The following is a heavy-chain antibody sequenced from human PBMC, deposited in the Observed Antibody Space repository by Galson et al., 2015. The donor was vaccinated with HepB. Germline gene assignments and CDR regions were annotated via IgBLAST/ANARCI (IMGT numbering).Heavy chain of an antibody. CDR3: ARDMEYYYGSGSWGGFDY. D-gene: IGHD3-10*01. V-gene: IGHV1-69*02. Sequence: SVKVSCKASGGTFSSYTISWVRQAPGQGLEWMGRIIPILGIANYAQKFQGRVTITADKSTSTAYMELSSLRSEDTAVYYRARDMEYYYGSGSWGGFDYWGQGTLVTVSS. CDR1: GGTFSSYT. J-gene: IGHJ4*02. CDR2: IIPILGIA.